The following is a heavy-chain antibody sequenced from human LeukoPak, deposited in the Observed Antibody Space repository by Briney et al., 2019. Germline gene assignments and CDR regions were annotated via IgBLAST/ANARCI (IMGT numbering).Heavy chain of an antibody. CDR3: ARGGSSSWPPNWFDP. J-gene: IGHJ5*02. Sequence: ASVKVSCKASGYTFTSHYMHWVRQAPGQGLEWMGIINPSGGSTSYAQKFQGRVTMTRDMSTSTVYMELSSLRSEDTAVYYCARGGSSSWPPNWFDPWGQGTLVTVSS. D-gene: IGHD6-13*01. V-gene: IGHV1-46*01. CDR2: INPSGGST. CDR1: GYTFTSHY.